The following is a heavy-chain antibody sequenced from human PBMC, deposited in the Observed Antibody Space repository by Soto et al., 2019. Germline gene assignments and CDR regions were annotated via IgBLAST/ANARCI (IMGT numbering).Heavy chain of an antibody. CDR1: GFTFSSYW. V-gene: IGHV3-7*01. Sequence: GGSLRLSCAASGFTFSSYWMSWVRQAPGKGLEWVANIKQDGSEKYYVDSVKGRFTISRDNAKNSLYLQMNSLRAEDTAVYYCARLGVYNWNDFDYWGQGTLVTVSS. CDR3: ARLGVYNWNDFDY. CDR2: IKQDGSEK. D-gene: IGHD1-20*01. J-gene: IGHJ4*02.